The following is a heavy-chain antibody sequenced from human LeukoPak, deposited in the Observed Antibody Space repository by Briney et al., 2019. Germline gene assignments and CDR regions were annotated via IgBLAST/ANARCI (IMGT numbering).Heavy chain of an antibody. CDR1: GGSFSGYY. J-gene: IGHJ4*02. D-gene: IGHD2-15*01. CDR3: ARRGGGSDY. Sequence: SETLSLTCAVYGGSFSGYYWSWIRRPPGKGLEWIGEINHSGSTNYNPSLKSRVTISVDTSKNQFSLKLSSVTAADTAVYYCARRGGGSDYWGQGTLVTVSS. CDR2: INHSGST. V-gene: IGHV4-34*01.